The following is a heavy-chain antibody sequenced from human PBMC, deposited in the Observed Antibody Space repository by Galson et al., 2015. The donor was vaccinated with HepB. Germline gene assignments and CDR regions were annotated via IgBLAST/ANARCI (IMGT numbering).Heavy chain of an antibody. D-gene: IGHD1-14*01. CDR3: ATEQPNRGPLRFYFDN. V-gene: IGHV3-53*01. J-gene: IGHJ4*02. Sequence: SLRLSCAATGLAVSNNYISWVRQAPGKGLEWVAAFYADGRTYYADSVKGRFTISRDISHNAVFLQMNSLRTDDTGLYYCATEQPNRGPLRFYFDNWGQGTLLTLSP. CDR2: FYADGRT. CDR1: GLAVSNNY.